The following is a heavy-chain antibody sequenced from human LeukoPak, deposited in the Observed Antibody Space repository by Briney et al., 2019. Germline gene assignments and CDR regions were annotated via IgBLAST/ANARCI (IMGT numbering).Heavy chain of an antibody. D-gene: IGHD6-13*01. V-gene: IGHV3-21*01. CDR1: GYTFSTYG. CDR3: ARDPGTDGGSWYVLDN. Sequence: GGSLRLSCAASGYTFSTYGMNWVRQAPGKGLEWVSSISSSSTYIYYAESMKGRFTISRDNAKNSLYLQMNSLRAEDTAVYYCARDPGTDGGSWYVLDNWGQGTLVTVSA. J-gene: IGHJ4*02. CDR2: ISSSSTYI.